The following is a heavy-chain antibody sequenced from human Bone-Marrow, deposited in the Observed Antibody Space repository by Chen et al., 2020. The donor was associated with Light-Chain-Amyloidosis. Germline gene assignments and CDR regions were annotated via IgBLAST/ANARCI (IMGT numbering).Heavy chain of an antibody. CDR1: GFIVSNNY. D-gene: IGHD3-16*01. J-gene: IGHJ5*02. V-gene: IGHV3-53*04. CDR2: IYSGGGT. CDR3: VGGGA. Sequence: EVQLVESGGGLVQPGGSLRLSCAASGFIVSNNYMNWVRQAPGKGLEWVSVIYSGGGTSYAASVKGHFPIPRHNPKITLYLQRNTLGAENAAVYYCVGGGAWGQGTLVTVSS.